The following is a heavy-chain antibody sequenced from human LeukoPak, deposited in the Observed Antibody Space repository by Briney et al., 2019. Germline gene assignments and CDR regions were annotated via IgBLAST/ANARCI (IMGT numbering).Heavy chain of an antibody. CDR3: ARGGWSGFYYGMDV. J-gene: IGHJ6*02. CDR2: ISDSGGAA. V-gene: IGHV3-23*01. Sequence: GGSLRLSCAASGFTFRRYAMSWVRQSPGKGLEWVSAISDSGGAAFYADSVKGRFSISRDSSNNTVFLQMHSLRAEDTALYYCARGGWSGFYYGMDVWGQGTTVIVSS. D-gene: IGHD2-15*01. CDR1: GFTFRRYA.